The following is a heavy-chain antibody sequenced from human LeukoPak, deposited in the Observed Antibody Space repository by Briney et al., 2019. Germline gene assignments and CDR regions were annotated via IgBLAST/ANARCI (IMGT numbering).Heavy chain of an antibody. D-gene: IGHD3-10*01. CDR3: ARGRTINWFDP. CDR1: GGSVSSGSYY. CDR2: IYYSGST. J-gene: IGHJ5*02. Sequence: PSETLSLTCTVSGGSVSSGSYYWSWIRQPPGKGLEWIGYIYYSGSTNYNPSLKSRVTISVDTSKNQFSLKLSSVTAADTAVYYCARGRTINWFDPWGQGTLVTVSS. V-gene: IGHV4-61*01.